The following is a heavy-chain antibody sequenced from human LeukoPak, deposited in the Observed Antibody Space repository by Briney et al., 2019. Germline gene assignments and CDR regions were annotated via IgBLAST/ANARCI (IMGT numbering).Heavy chain of an antibody. CDR3: AKDSTVTIFDY. CDR2: ISYDGSNK. CDR1: GFTLSSYG. J-gene: IGHJ4*02. V-gene: IGHV3-30*18. D-gene: IGHD4-17*01. Sequence: VGSLRLSCAASGFTLSSYGIHWVRQAPGKRLEWVAVISYDGSNKYYAASVKGRFTIPRDNSKNTLYLQMNSLRAEDTAVYYCAKDSTVTIFDYWGQGTLVTVSS.